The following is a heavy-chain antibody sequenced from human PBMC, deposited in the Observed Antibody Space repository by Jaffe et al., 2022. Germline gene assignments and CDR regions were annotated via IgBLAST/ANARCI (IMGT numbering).Heavy chain of an antibody. CDR3: ARDGAGRDCSAGSCYPY. CDR1: GDSVSSNSAA. CDR2: TYYRSKWYN. Sequence: QVHLQQSGPGLVKPSQTLSLTCAISGDSVSSNSAAWNWIRQSPSRGLEWLGRTYYRSKWYNEYAASVRSRIIINADTSRNQFSLQLDSVTPEDTAVYYCARDGAGRDCSAGSCYPYWGQGTLVTVSS. D-gene: IGHD2-15*01. V-gene: IGHV6-1*01. J-gene: IGHJ4*02.